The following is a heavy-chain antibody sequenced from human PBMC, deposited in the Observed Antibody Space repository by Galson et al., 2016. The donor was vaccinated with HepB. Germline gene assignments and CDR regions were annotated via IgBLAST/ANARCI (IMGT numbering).Heavy chain of an antibody. CDR3: TIGAGGIGTFDI. CDR2: IYPGDSDT. V-gene: IGHV5-51*01. Sequence: QSGAEVKKPGESLKISCKGSGYSFTNYWIGWVRQMPGKGLEWLGIIYPGDSDTRYSPSFQGRLNMAADKSVNTASLKWRSLKASDTAMYYCTIGAGGIGTFDIWGQGTTVTVSS. J-gene: IGHJ3*02. D-gene: IGHD1-26*01. CDR1: GYSFTNYW.